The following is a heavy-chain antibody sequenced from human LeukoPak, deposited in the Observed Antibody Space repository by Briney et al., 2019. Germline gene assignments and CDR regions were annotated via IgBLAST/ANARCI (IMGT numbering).Heavy chain of an antibody. J-gene: IGHJ4*02. CDR3: AKDLVTGSLDY. CDR1: GFTFSSYG. V-gene: IGHV3-23*01. D-gene: IGHD3-10*01. Sequence: GGTLRLSCAASGFTFSSYGMSRVRQAPGQGLEWLLATSGGGGSTYYADSVKGRFTISRDNSKNTLYLQMNSLRAEDTAVYYCAKDLVTGSLDYWGKGTLVTVSS. CDR2: TSGGGGST.